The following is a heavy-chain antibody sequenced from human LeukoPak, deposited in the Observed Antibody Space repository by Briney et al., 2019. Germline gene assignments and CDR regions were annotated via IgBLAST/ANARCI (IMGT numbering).Heavy chain of an antibody. Sequence: GGSLRLSCAASGFTFSSYSMNWVRQAPGKGLEWVAYISSSSTIYYADSVKGRFTISRDNAKNSVHLQMNSLRAEDTAVYYCASGTIVGARGADNWGQGTLVTVSS. J-gene: IGHJ4*02. V-gene: IGHV3-48*01. D-gene: IGHD1-26*01. CDR1: GFTFSSYS. CDR2: ISSSSTI. CDR3: ASGTIVGARGADN.